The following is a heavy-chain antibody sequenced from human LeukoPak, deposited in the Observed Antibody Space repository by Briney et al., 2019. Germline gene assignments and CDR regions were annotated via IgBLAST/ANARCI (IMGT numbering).Heavy chain of an antibody. V-gene: IGHV3-30-3*01. Sequence: PGRSLTLSCAASGFTFRSFPMHWVRQAPGKGLEWVAVIGYDGSNRYYADSVKGRFIISRDNSQNTLHLQMNSLRVEDTAVYHCANFISGGHWSYWGQGTLVTVSS. CDR1: GFTFRSFP. D-gene: IGHD3-10*01. CDR2: IGYDGSNR. CDR3: ANFISGGHWSY. J-gene: IGHJ4*02.